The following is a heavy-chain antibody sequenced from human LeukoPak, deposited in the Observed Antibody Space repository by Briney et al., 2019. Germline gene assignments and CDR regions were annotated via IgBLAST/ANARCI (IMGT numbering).Heavy chain of an antibody. CDR1: GFTFSSYA. CDR3: ARGVTWIHGTKITALFDY. CDR2: ISYDGSNK. V-gene: IGHV3-30*04. J-gene: IGHJ4*02. Sequence: GGSLTLSCAASGFTFSSYAMHWVRQAPGKGLEWVAVISYDGSNKYYADSVKGRFTISRDNSKNTLYLQMNSLRAEDTAVYYCARGVTWIHGTKITALFDYWGQGTLVTVSS. D-gene: IGHD5-18*01.